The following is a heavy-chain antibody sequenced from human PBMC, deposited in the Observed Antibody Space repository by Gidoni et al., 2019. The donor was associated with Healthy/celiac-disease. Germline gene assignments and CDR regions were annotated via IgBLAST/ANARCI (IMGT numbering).Heavy chain of an antibody. V-gene: IGHV3-33*01. J-gene: IGHJ6*02. D-gene: IGHD2-21*02. CDR3: AREAQGTCGGDCYPPWDYGMDV. CDR2: IWYDGSNN. CDR1: GFTFSSYA. Sequence: QVQLVASGGGVVQPGSALRLSCAASGFTFSSYAMHRVRQAPGKGLEWVVVIWYDGSNNYYADSVKGRFTISRDNSKNTLYLQMNSLRAEDTAVYYCAREAQGTCGGDCYPPWDYGMDVWGQGTTVTVSS.